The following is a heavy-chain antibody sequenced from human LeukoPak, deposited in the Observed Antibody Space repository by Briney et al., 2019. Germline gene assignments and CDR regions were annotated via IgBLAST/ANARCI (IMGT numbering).Heavy chain of an antibody. J-gene: IGHJ4*02. CDR1: GFTFSNYA. V-gene: IGHV3-23*01. Sequence: PGGSLRLSCAASGFTFSNYAMGWVRQAPGEGLEWVSAILGSGGSTYYADSVKGRFTVSRDNSKSTLYLQMNSLRAEDTALYYCAKWGDYDVLTGYYVSDYWGQGTLVTVSS. D-gene: IGHD3-9*01. CDR2: ILGSGGST. CDR3: AKWGDYDVLTGYYVSDY.